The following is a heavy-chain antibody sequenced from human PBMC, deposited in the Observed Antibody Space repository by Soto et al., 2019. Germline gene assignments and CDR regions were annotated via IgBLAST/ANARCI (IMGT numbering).Heavy chain of an antibody. D-gene: IGHD3-22*01. CDR2: IIDSGAST. J-gene: IGHJ1*01. CDR1: GFTFSSCA. CDR3: TKGVVVITSYFQH. Sequence: GGSLRLSCAASGFTFSSCAMGWVRQAPGKGLEWVSDIIDSGASTYYADSVKGRFTIPRDNSKNTLYLQMNSLRAEDTAVYYCTKGVVVITSYFQHWGQGTLVTVSS. V-gene: IGHV3-23*01.